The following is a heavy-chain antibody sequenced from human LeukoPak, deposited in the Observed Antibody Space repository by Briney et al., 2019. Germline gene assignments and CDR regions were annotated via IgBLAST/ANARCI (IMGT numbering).Heavy chain of an antibody. CDR3: AKGEGGYYYYMDV. J-gene: IGHJ6*03. Sequence: GGSLRLSCAASGFTFDDYAMHWVRQAPGKGLEWVSGISWNSGSIGYADSVKGRFTISRDNAKNSLYLQMNSLRAEDTALYYCAKGEGGYYYYMDVWGKGTTVTISS. V-gene: IGHV3-9*01. CDR2: ISWNSGSI. CDR1: GFTFDDYA. D-gene: IGHD2-15*01.